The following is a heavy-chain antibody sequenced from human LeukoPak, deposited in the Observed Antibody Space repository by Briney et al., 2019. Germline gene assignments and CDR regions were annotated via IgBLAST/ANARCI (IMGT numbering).Heavy chain of an antibody. Sequence: ASVKVSCKASGYTFTGYYMHWVRQAPGQGLEWMGIINPSGGSTSYAQKFQGRVTMTRDTSTSTVYMELSSLRSEDTAVYYCARDPSYCGGDCYYFDYWGQGTLVTVSS. V-gene: IGHV1-46*01. CDR3: ARDPSYCGGDCYYFDY. CDR2: INPSGGST. J-gene: IGHJ4*02. D-gene: IGHD2-21*02. CDR1: GYTFTGYY.